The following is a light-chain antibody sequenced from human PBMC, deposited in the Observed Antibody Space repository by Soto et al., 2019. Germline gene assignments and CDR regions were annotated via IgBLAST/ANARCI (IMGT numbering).Light chain of an antibody. CDR1: SSDIGSNT. V-gene: IGLV1-44*01. Sequence: HSALTQPPSASGTPGQRVTISCSGSSSDIGSNTVNWYQQLPGTAPKLLIYSNNQRPSGVPDRFSGSKSGTSASLAISGLQSEDEAAYSCAAWDDSLNGSYVFGTGTKVTVL. J-gene: IGLJ1*01. CDR2: SNN. CDR3: AAWDDSLNGSYV.